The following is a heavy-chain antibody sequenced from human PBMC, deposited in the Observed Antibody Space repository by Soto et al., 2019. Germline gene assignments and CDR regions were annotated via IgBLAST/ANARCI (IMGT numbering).Heavy chain of an antibody. CDR2: IYYSGST. CDR1: GGSISSGGYY. CDR3: VRGVTMVRGVIHTPYFDY. J-gene: IGHJ4*02. V-gene: IGHV4-31*03. D-gene: IGHD3-10*01. Sequence: QVQLQKSGPGLVKPSQTLSLTCTVSGGSISSGGYYWSWIRQHPAKGQESIGYIYYSGSTYYNPSLKSRVTISVDTSKNQFSLKLSSVTAADTALYYCVRGVTMVRGVIHTPYFDYWGQGTLVTVST.